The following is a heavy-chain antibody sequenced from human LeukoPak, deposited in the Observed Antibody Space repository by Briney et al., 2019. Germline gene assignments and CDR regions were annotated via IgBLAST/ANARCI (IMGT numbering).Heavy chain of an antibody. J-gene: IGHJ4*02. V-gene: IGHV3-21*01. D-gene: IGHD5-18*01. CDR1: RFTFSSYS. CDR3: ARDVSYGPPRSDY. Sequence: GGSLRLSCAASRFTFSSYSMNWVRQAPGKGLEWVSSISSSSSYIYYADSVKGRFTISRDNAKNSLYLQMNSLRAEDTAVYYCARDVSYGPPRSDYWGQGTLVTVSS. CDR2: ISSSSSYI.